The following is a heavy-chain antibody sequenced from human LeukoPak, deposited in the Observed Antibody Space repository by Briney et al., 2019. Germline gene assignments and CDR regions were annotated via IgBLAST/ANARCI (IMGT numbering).Heavy chain of an antibody. CDR1: GFTFSNYW. CDR3: ARVSGSGSYYNP. Sequence: ASVKVSCKASGFTFSNYWMHWVRQAPGQGLEWMGIINPSGGSTSYAQKFQGRVTMTRDTSTSTVYMELSSLRSEDTAVYYCARVSGSGSYYNPWGQGTLVTVSS. D-gene: IGHD3-10*01. J-gene: IGHJ5*02. CDR2: INPSGGST. V-gene: IGHV1-46*01.